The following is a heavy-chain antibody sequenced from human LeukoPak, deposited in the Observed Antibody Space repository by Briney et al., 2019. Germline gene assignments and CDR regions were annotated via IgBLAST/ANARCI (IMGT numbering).Heavy chain of an antibody. CDR1: GGTFSSYA. CDR3: ARSSLFGVVTGYFDY. J-gene: IGHJ4*02. CDR2: IIHIFGTA. V-gene: IGHV1-69*05. Sequence: SVKASCKASGGTFSSYAISWVRQAPGHGLGWMERIIHIFGTANYAQKFQGRVTITTDESTSTAYMELSSLRSEDTAVYYCARSSLFGVVTGYFDYWGQGTLVTVSS. D-gene: IGHD3-3*01.